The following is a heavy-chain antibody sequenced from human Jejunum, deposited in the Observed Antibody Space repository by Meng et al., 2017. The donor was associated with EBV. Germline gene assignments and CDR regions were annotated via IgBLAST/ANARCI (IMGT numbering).Heavy chain of an antibody. Sequence: EVQLLESGGGLVQPGGSLSLSCAASGFTFNNYAMSWVRQAPGKGLEWVSGIRDSGDSTFYADPVKGRFTISRDNSKNTLYLQMNSLTAEDTAVYFCAKEVGRIGKPCFDYWGQGSLVTVSS. D-gene: IGHD1-26*01. J-gene: IGHJ4*02. V-gene: IGHV3-23*01. CDR2: IRDSGDST. CDR3: AKEVGRIGKPCFDY. CDR1: GFTFNNYA.